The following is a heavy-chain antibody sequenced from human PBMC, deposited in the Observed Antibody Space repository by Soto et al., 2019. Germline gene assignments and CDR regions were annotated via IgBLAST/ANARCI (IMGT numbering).Heavy chain of an antibody. CDR3: ARDLCGGDCYPDAFDV. Sequence: GXSLKVSLRGSGGTFISYAISWVRQAPGQGLEWMGGIIPIFGTANYAQKFQGRATITADESTSTAYMELSSLRSEDTAVYYCARDLCGGDCYPDAFDVGGQGTMVTV. J-gene: IGHJ3*01. D-gene: IGHD2-21*02. CDR2: IIPIFGTA. V-gene: IGHV1-69*13. CDR1: GGTFISYA.